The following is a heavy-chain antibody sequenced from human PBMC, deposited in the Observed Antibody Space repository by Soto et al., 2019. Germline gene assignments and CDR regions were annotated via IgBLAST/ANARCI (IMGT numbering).Heavy chain of an antibody. CDR2: INHSGST. D-gene: IGHD1-26*01. CDR1: GGSFSGYY. J-gene: IGHJ5*02. CDR3: ARGGVGATNWFDP. Sequence: QVQLQQWGAGLLKPSETLSLTCAVYGGSFSGYYWSWIRQPPGQGLEWIGEINHSGSTNYNPSLTSRVTISVYTSKNKFSLKLSSVTAADTAVYYCARGGVGATNWFDPWGQGTLVTVSS. V-gene: IGHV4-34*01.